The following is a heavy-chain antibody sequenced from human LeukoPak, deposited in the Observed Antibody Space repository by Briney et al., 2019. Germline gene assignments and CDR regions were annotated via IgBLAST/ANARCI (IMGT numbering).Heavy chain of an antibody. J-gene: IGHJ4*02. CDR3: AKDEVTSGGGLAS. D-gene: IGHD3-10*01. Sequence: GGSLRLSCAASGFSVSDTHMSWVRQPPGKGLEWVSAMYTGGTTYYADSVTGRFTISRDKSKNTLYLQMNRLRVEDTAVYYCAKDEVTSGGGLASWGQGTLVTVSS. CDR1: GFSVSDTH. V-gene: IGHV3-53*01. CDR2: MYTGGTT.